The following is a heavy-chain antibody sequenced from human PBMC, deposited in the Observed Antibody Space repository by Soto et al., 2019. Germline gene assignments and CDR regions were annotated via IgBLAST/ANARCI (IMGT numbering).Heavy chain of an antibody. CDR1: GFTFSSYA. V-gene: IGHV3-23*01. J-gene: IGHJ6*02. CDR2: ISGSGGST. CDR3: AKDLPTIFGVVISYYYYGMDV. D-gene: IGHD3-3*01. Sequence: GGSLRLSCAASGFTFSSYAMSWVRQAPGKGLEWVSAISGSGGSTYYADSVKGRFTISRDNSKNTLYLQMNSLRAEDTAVYYCAKDLPTIFGVVISYYYYGMDVWGQGTTVTVSS.